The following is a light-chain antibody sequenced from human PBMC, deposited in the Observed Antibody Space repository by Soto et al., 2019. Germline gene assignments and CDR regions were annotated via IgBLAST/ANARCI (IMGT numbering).Light chain of an antibody. Sequence: QSALTQPPSASGSPGQSVTISCTGTSSDVGSYNFVSRYQQHSGKAPKLIIYDVSKRPSGVPDRFSGSKSGNTASLTVSGLQAEDEADYYCNSFARSNTVLFGGGTKLTVL. CDR1: SSDVGSYNF. V-gene: IGLV2-8*01. CDR3: NSFARSNTVL. J-gene: IGLJ2*01. CDR2: DVS.